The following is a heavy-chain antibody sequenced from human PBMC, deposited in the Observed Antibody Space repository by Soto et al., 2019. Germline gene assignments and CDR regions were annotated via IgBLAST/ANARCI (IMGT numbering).Heavy chain of an antibody. CDR1: GYSFTSYW. V-gene: IGHV5-51*01. J-gene: IGHJ6*02. D-gene: IGHD6-19*01. CDR3: ARSRRGAYSSGWYSPSGYYNYGIDV. CDR2: IYPGDSDT. Sequence: GESLKISCKGSGYSFTSYWIGWVRQMPGKGLEWMGIIYPGDSDTRYSPSFQGQVTISADKSISTAYLQWSSLKASDTAMYYCARSRRGAYSSGWYSPSGYYNYGIDVWGQGTKVTVSS.